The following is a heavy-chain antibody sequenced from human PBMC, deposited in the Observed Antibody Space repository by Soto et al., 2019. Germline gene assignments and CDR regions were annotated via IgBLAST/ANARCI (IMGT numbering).Heavy chain of an antibody. CDR3: VREGRGSFDF. D-gene: IGHD5-12*01. CDR1: GFIFTNYA. CDR2: IGGRGNSA. V-gene: IGHV3-23*01. Sequence: QPGGSLRLSCAASGFIFTNYAMNWVRQAPGKGLEWVSVIGGRGNSAYYADSVQGRFTISRVNSKNTLSLQMSSLTADDTAIYYCVREGRGSFDFWGRGTMVTVSS. J-gene: IGHJ3*01.